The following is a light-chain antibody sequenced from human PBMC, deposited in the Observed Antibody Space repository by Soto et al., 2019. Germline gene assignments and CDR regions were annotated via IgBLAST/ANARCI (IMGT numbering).Light chain of an antibody. V-gene: IGLV4-69*01. J-gene: IGLJ2*01. CDR3: QTWGTGIHV. Sequence: QSVLTQSPSASASLGASAKLTCTLSSGHSSYAIAWHRQQPEKGPRYLMKLNSDGSHFKGDGIPDRFSGSSSGAERYLTISSLQSEDEADYYCQTWGTGIHVFGGGTQLTVL. CDR2: LNSDGSH. CDR1: SGHSSYA.